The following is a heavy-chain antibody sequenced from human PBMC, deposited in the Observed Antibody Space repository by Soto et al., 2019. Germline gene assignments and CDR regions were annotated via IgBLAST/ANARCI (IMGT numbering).Heavy chain of an antibody. CDR3: AMSAVAGTRGAFDI. D-gene: IGHD6-19*01. CDR2: ISGSGGST. V-gene: IGHV3-23*01. CDR1: GFTFSDYA. J-gene: IGHJ3*02. Sequence: GGSLRLSCAASGFTFSDYAMSWVRQAPGKGLKWVSVISGSGGSTYYSDSVQGRFTISRDNSKNTVYLQVNSLRAEDTAVYYCAMSAVAGTRGAFDIWGQGTMVTVSS.